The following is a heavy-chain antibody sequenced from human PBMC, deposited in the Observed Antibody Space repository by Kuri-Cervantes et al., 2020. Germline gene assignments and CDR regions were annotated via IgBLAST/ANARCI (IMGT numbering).Heavy chain of an antibody. V-gene: IGHV3-33*06. J-gene: IGHJ5*02. CDR3: AKGSIAVAP. CDR2: IWYDGSNK. CDR1: GFTFSNYW. D-gene: IGHD6-19*01. Sequence: GGSLRLSCVASGFTFSNYWMSWVRQAPGKGLEWVAVIWYDGSNKYYADSVKGRFTISRDNSKNTLYLQMNSLRAEDTAVYYCAKGSIAVAPWGQGTLVTVSS.